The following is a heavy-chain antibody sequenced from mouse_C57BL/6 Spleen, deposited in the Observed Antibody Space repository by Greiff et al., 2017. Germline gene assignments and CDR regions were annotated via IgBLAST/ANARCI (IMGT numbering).Heavy chain of an antibody. V-gene: IGHV5-17*01. CDR3: ARRKDSAGFLDY. CDR2: ISSGSSTI. D-gene: IGHD3-2*02. Sequence: EVQLLESGGGLVKPGGSLKLSCAASGFTFSDYGMHWVRQAPEKGLEWVAYISSGSSTIYYADTVKGRFTISRDNAKNTLFLQMTRLRTEDTAMYYCARRKDSAGFLDYWGQGTTLTVSS. CDR1: GFTFSDYG. J-gene: IGHJ2*01.